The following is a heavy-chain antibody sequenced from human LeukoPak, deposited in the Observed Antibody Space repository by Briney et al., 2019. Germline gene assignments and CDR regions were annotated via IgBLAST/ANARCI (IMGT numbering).Heavy chain of an antibody. J-gene: IGHJ4*02. Sequence: PSETLSLTCIVSGGSISSYYWCWIRQPPGKGLEWIGYIYYSGSTNYNPSLKSRVTISVDTSKNQFSLKLSSVTAADTAVYYCAIGRVADDFDYWGQGTLVTVSS. CDR1: GGSISSYY. V-gene: IGHV4-59*12. CDR3: AIGRVADDFDY. CDR2: IYYSGST. D-gene: IGHD1-26*01.